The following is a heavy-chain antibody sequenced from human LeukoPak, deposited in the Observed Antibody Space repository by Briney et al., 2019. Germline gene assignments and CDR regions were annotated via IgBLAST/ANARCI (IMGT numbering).Heavy chain of an antibody. CDR1: GFTLSNYD. CDR3: AKSLSSRGLIIPKTSRYFDY. V-gene: IGHV3-30*02. Sequence: GGSLRLSCAASGFTLSNYDMHWVRQAPGKGLEWVAFIWSDGSNKYYADSVKGRFTISRDYSKNTLYLQMNSLRAEDTAVYYCAKSLSSRGLIIPKTSRYFDYWGQGTLVTVSS. D-gene: IGHD3-10*01. CDR2: IWSDGSNK. J-gene: IGHJ4*02.